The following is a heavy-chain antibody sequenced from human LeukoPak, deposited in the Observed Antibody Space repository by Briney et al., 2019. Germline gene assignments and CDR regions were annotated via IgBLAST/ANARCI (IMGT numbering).Heavy chain of an antibody. D-gene: IGHD1-1*01. CDR3: AISPPNWNRSE. CDR1: GGSFSGYY. CDR2: INHSGST. J-gene: IGHJ4*02. Sequence: SETLSLTCAVYGGSFSGYYWSWIRQPPGKGLEWIGEINHSGSTNYNPSLKSRVTISVDTSKNQFSLKLSSVTAADTAAYYCAISPPNWNRSEWGQGTLVTVSS. V-gene: IGHV4-34*01.